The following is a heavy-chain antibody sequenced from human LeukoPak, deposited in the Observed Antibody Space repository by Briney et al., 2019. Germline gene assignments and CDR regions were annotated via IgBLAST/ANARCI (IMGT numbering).Heavy chain of an antibody. Sequence: SETLSLTCAVYGGSFSGYCWSWIRQPPGKGLEWIGEINHSGSTNYNPSLKSRVTTSVDRSKNQFSLKLSSVTAADTAVYYCARGRSYGPGRYWFDPWGQGTLVTVSS. CDR3: ARGRSYGPGRYWFDP. CDR2: INHSGST. D-gene: IGHD3-10*01. V-gene: IGHV4-34*01. J-gene: IGHJ5*02. CDR1: GGSFSGYC.